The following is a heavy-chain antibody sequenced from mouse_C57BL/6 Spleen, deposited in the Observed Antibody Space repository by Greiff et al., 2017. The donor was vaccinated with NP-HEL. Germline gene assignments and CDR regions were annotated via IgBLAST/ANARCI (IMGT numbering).Heavy chain of an antibody. CDR1: GFSFTSYG. J-gene: IGHJ4*01. CDR2: IWGGEST. CDR3: AKRRNQGYAMDY. V-gene: IGHV2-9*01. D-gene: IGHD2-1*01. Sequence: VQVVESGPGLVAPSQSLSITCTVSGFSFTSYGVDWVRQPPGKGLEWLGVIWGGESTNYNSALMSRLSISKDNSKSQVFLKMNSLQTDETARYYCAKRRNQGYAMDYWGQGTAVTVTS.